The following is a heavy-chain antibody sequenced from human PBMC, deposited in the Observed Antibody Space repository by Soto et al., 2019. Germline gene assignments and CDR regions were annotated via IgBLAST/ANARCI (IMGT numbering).Heavy chain of an antibody. Sequence: PGESLKISCKGSGYSFTSYWIGWVRQMPGKGLEWMGIIYPGDSDTRYSPSFQGQVTISADKSTSTAYLQWSSLKASDTAMYYCASSRAYSSSKYYFDYWGQGTLVTVSS. CDR2: IYPGDSDT. CDR1: GYSFTSYW. J-gene: IGHJ4*02. D-gene: IGHD6-13*01. CDR3: ASSRAYSSSKYYFDY. V-gene: IGHV5-51*01.